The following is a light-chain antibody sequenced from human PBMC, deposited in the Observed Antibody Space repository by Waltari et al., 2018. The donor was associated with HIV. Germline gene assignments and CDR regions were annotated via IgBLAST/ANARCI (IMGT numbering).Light chain of an antibody. CDR2: EVS. V-gene: IGLV2-14*01. J-gene: IGLJ2*01. CDR1: NDDIGSYIY. CDR3: TSYTSASTVV. Sequence: QSVLTQPASVSGSPGQSITISCGGTNDDIGSYIYVSWYQQHPGKAPKLLIYEVSARPSGCSGRFSGSKSGHTASLTISGIQTEDEAHYYCTSYTSASTVVFGGGTKLTVL.